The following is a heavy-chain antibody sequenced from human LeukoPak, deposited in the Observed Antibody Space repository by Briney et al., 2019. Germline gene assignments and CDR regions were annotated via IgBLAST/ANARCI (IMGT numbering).Heavy chain of an antibody. CDR1: GGSISSYY. J-gene: IGHJ5*02. D-gene: IGHD4-17*01. V-gene: IGHV4-59*01. Sequence: SETLSLTCTVSGGSISSYYWSWIRQPPGKGLEWIGYIYYSGSTKYNPSLKSRVTISVDTSKNQFSLKLSSVTAADTAVYYCARDASFYGDYVGSWFDPWGQGTLVTVSS. CDR3: ARDASFYGDYVGSWFDP. CDR2: IYYSGST.